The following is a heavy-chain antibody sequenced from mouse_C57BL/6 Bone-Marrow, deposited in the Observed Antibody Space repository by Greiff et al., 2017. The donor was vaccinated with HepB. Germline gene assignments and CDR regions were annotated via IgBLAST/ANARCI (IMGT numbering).Heavy chain of an antibody. CDR3: ARRIYYYGSGGYFDV. CDR2: IYPRSGNT. CDR1: GYTFTSYG. V-gene: IGHV1-81*01. J-gene: IGHJ1*03. Sequence: VKLQESGAELARPGASVKLSCKASGYTFTSYGISWVKQRTGQGLEWIGEIYPRSGNTYYNEKFKGKATLTADKSSSTAYMELRSLTSEDSAVYFCARRIYYYGSGGYFDVWGTGTTVTVSS. D-gene: IGHD1-1*01.